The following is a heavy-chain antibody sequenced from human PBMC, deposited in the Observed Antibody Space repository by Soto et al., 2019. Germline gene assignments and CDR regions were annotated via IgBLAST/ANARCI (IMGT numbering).Heavy chain of an antibody. J-gene: IGHJ4*02. CDR2: SYYSGST. D-gene: IGHD4-17*01. CDR3: VATTVTPISIDY. CDR1: GGSITHDNYY. V-gene: IGHV4-31*03. Sequence: QVQLRESGPGLVKPSQTLSLTCTVSGGSITHDNYYWTWIRQHPGKGLAWIGYSYYSGSTYYNPSLKSRLSISVDTSKNQFSLKLSSVTAADTAVYHCVATTVTPISIDYWGQGTRVTVSS.